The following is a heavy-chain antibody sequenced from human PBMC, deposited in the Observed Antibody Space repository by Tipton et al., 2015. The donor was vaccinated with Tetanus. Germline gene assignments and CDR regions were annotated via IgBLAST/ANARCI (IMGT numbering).Heavy chain of an antibody. J-gene: IGHJ4*02. Sequence: SLRLSCEVSGFIFSSHTMNWVRQTPGKGLEWVSSISSTSSYVYYADSLKGRFAISRDNAKSSLYLQMNSLRAEDTAVYFCASGSALDYWGPGALVTVSS. CDR2: ISSTSSYV. CDR3: ASGSALDY. V-gene: IGHV3-21*01. D-gene: IGHD6-25*01. CDR1: GFIFSSHT.